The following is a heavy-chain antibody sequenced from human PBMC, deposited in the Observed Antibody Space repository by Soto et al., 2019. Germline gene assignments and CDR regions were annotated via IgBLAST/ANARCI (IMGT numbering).Heavy chain of an antibody. D-gene: IGHD1-20*01. CDR3: ARVKKGNWNRRTRLTTGGSLFS. Sequence: ASVKVSCKASGYTFTSYDINWVRQATGQGLEWMGWMNPNSGNTGYAQKFQGRVTMTRNTSISTAYMELSSLRSEDTAVYYCARVKKGNWNRRTRLTTGGSLFSWGQGTLVTVSS. J-gene: IGHJ5*02. CDR2: MNPNSGNT. CDR1: GYTFTSYD. V-gene: IGHV1-8*01.